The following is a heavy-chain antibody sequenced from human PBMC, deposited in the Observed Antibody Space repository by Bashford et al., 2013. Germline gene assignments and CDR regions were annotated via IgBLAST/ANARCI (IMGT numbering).Heavy chain of an antibody. V-gene: IGHV1-18*01. J-gene: IGHJ6*03. CDR3: ARVIVGATRPYYMDV. Sequence: ASVKVSCKASGYTFTSYGISWVRQAPGQGLEWMGWISAYNGNTNYAQKLQGRVTMTTDTSTSTAYMELRSLRSDDTAVYYCARVIVGATRPYYMDVWGKGTTVTVSS. D-gene: IGHD1-26*01. CDR2: ISAYNGNT. CDR1: GYTFTSYG.